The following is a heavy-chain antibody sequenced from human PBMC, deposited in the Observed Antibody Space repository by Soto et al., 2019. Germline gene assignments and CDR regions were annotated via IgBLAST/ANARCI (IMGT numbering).Heavy chain of an antibody. CDR2: IYYSGST. CDR3: ARAPRMRKRTCFDH. J-gene: IGHJ4*02. Sequence: PETRSLTCTVSGGSISSYYWSWIRQPPGEGLEWVGYIYYSGSTNYNTSHKSRVTIPVDTSKNQFSLKLSSVTAADTAVYYCARAPRMRKRTCFDHWGQGTLVTVSS. CDR1: GGSISSYY. V-gene: IGHV4-59*01.